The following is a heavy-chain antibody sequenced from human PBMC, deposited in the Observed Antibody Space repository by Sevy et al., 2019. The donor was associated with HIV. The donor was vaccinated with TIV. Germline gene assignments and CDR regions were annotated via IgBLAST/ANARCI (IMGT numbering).Heavy chain of an antibody. CDR3: AVWGGLEVDKFNSYPTPFDY. Sequence: GESLKISCRASGYKFSSYWIAWVRQVPGKGLEWVGLIYPADSDTKYSPSFQGQVTISTDRSISTAYPQWRSLKASDSAMYYCAVWGGLEVDKFNSYPTPFDYWGQGTMVTVSS. CDR2: IYPADSDT. D-gene: IGHD2-15*01. CDR1: GYKFSSYW. J-gene: IGHJ4*02. V-gene: IGHV5-51*01.